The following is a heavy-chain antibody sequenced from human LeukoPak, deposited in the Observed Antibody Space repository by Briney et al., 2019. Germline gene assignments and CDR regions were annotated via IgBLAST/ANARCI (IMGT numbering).Heavy chain of an antibody. CDR3: AKDRRWLQAFDY. Sequence: TGGSLRLSCAASGFTFSSYGMSWVRQAPGKGLEWVSAISGSGGSTYYADSVKGRFTISRDNSKNTLYLQMNSLRAEDTAVYYCAKDRRWLQAFDYWGQGTLVTVSS. CDR2: ISGSGGST. CDR1: GFTFSSYG. J-gene: IGHJ4*02. D-gene: IGHD5-24*01. V-gene: IGHV3-23*01.